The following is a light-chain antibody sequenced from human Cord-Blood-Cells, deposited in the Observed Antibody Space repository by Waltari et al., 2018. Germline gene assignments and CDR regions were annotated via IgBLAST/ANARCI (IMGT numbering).Light chain of an antibody. CDR2: LNSDGSH. V-gene: IGLV4-69*01. CDR1: SGHSSYA. J-gene: IGLJ3*02. Sequence: TQSPSVSASLGASVKLTCTLSSGHSSYAIAWHQPQPEKGPRYLMKLNSDGSHSKGDGIPDRFSGSSSGAERYLTISSLQSEDESDYYCQTWGTGIHWVFGGGTKLTVL. CDR3: QTWGTGIHWV.